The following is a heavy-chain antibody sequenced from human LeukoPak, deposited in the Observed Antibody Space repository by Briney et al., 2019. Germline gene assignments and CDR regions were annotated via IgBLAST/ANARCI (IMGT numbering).Heavy chain of an antibody. CDR3: ARHLPSGGNSWASVDY. V-gene: IGHV5-51*01. CDR1: GYSFTNYW. J-gene: IGHJ4*02. CDR2: IYPGDSNT. Sequence: GESLKISCKGSGYSFTNYWIVWVRQMPGRGLEYMGFIYPGDSNTRYSPSFQGQVTISADRSISTAYLQWSSLKASDTAIYYCARHLPSGGNSWASVDYWGQGTLVTVSS. D-gene: IGHD4-23*01.